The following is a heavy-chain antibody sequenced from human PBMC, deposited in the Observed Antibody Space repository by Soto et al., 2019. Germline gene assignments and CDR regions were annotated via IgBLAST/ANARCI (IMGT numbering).Heavy chain of an antibody. V-gene: IGHV3-15*07. CDR3: TIVSHSISWSSFDY. CDR1: GFTFSNAW. CDR2: IKSKTDGGTT. D-gene: IGHD6-13*01. Sequence: EVQLVESGGGLVKPGGSLRLSCAASGFTFSNAWMNWVRQAPGKGLEWVGRIKSKTDGGTTDYAARVKVRFTISRDDSKTTLYLQMNSLTTEDTAVYFCTIVSHSISWSSFDYWGQGNLVTVSS. J-gene: IGHJ4*02.